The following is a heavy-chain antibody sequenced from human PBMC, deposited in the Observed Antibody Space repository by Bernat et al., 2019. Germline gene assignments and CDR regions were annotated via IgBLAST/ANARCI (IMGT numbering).Heavy chain of an antibody. CDR1: GYTFTSDG. J-gene: IGHJ6*02. Sequence: QVQLVQSGAEVKKPGASVKVSCKASGYTFTSDGISWVRQAPGQGLEGMGWISAYNGNTNYAQKLQGRVPMTTDPSTSTAYMELRSLISHDPAVYYCARGVATTHPSRPSYSSGMAVWGPGTTVTVSS. CDR3: ARGVATTHPSRPSYSSGMAV. V-gene: IGHV1-18*01. D-gene: IGHD2-15*01. CDR2: ISAYNGNT.